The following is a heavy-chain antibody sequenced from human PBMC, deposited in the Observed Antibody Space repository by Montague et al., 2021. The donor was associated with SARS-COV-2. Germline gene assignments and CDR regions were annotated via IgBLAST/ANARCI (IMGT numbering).Heavy chain of an antibody. J-gene: IGHJ4*02. CDR1: GFSLSISGVG. D-gene: IGHD3-22*01. Sequence: PALVKPTQTLTLTCTFSGFSLSISGVGVGWIRQPPGKALEWLALIYWDDDKRYSPSLKSRLTITKDTSKNQVVLTMTNMDPVDTATYYCEHSRYYYYDSSGYRVYYFDYWGQGTLVTVSS. CDR3: EHSRYYYYDSSGYRVYYFDY. V-gene: IGHV2-5*02. CDR2: IYWDDDK.